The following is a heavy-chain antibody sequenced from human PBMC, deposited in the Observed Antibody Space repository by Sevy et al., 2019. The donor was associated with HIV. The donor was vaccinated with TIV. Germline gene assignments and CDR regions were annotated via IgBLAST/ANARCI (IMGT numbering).Heavy chain of an antibody. J-gene: IGHJ4*02. CDR3: AREGGAYYDDSSGHNGGIAY. D-gene: IGHD3-22*01. CDR1: GGSFSGYY. Sequence: SETLSLTCAVYGGSFSGYYWSWIRQPPGKGLEWIGEINHSGSTNYNPSLKSRVTISVDTSKNQFSLKLSSVTAADTAVYYCAREGGAYYDDSSGHNGGIAYWGQGTLVTVSS. CDR2: INHSGST. V-gene: IGHV4-34*01.